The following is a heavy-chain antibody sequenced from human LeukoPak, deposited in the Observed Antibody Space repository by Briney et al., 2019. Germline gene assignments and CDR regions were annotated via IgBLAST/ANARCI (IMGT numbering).Heavy chain of an antibody. J-gene: IGHJ6*03. CDR1: GYTFTSYG. D-gene: IGHD4-11*01. Sequence: ASVKVSCKASGYTFTSYGISWVRQAPGQGLEWMGWISAYNGNTNYAQKLQGRVTMTTDTSTSTAYMELRSLRSDDTAVYYCARGMRGLTTVTRFYYYYYMDVWDKGTTVTVSS. CDR2: ISAYNGNT. CDR3: ARGMRGLTTVTRFYYYYYMDV. V-gene: IGHV1-18*01.